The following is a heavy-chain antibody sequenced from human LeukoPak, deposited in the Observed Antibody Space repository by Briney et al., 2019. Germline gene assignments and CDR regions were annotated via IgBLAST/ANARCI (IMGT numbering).Heavy chain of an antibody. Sequence: PGGSLRLSCAAYGFTFNTYGMNWVRQAPGKGLEWVANIKQDGSEKYYVDSVKGRFTISRDNAKNSLYLQMNSLRAEDTAVYYCARGKWELLPFDYWGQGTLVTVSS. D-gene: IGHD1-26*01. J-gene: IGHJ4*02. CDR2: IKQDGSEK. CDR1: GFTFNTYG. CDR3: ARGKWELLPFDY. V-gene: IGHV3-7*03.